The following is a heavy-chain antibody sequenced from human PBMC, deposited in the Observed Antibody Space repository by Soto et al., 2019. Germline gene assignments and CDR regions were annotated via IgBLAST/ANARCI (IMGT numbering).Heavy chain of an antibody. V-gene: IGHV3-48*01. D-gene: IGHD5-18*01. J-gene: IGHJ4*02. CDR1: GFTSFSYYS. CDR2: ISGRGSPI. CDR3: ARVRGHSYSYVDF. Sequence: EVQLMESGGGLVQPGGSLRLSCAASGFTSFSYYSMNWVRQAPGKGLEWVAFISGRGSPIYYADSVRGRFTISRDNAKNSLSLEMNRQRVEDTAVYYCARVRGHSYSYVDFWGQGTLVTVSS.